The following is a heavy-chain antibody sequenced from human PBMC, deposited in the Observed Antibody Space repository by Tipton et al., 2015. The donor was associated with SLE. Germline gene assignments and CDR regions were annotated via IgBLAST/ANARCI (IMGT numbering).Heavy chain of an antibody. Sequence: TLSLTCTVSGGSITSHYWSWIRQPPGRGLEWIGYIYYSGTTNYNPSLKSRVTISVDTSKNQFSLKLSSVTAADTAVYYCARRAQSGYDSSFRRWGQGTLVTVSS. V-gene: IGHV4-59*11. J-gene: IGHJ1*01. D-gene: IGHD5-12*01. CDR1: GGSITSHY. CDR2: IYYSGTT. CDR3: ARRAQSGYDSSFRR.